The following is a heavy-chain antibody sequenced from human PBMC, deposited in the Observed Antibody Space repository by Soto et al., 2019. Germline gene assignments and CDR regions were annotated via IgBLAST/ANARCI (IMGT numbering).Heavy chain of an antibody. CDR1: GFAFSSYS. CDR3: ASGEGGSSSDY. J-gene: IGHJ4*02. CDR2: ISSSSSYI. Sequence: EVQLVESGGGLVKPGGSLRLSCAASGFAFSSYSMNWVRQAPGKGLEWVSSISSSSSYIYYADSVKGRFTISRDNAKNSLYLQMNSLRAEDTAVYYCASGEGGSSSDYWGQGTLVTVSS. D-gene: IGHD6-6*01. V-gene: IGHV3-21*01.